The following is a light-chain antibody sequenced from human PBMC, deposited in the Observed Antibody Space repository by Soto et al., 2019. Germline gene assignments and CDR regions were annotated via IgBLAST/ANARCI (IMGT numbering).Light chain of an antibody. CDR3: SSFAGRTPYV. CDR1: SSDVGGYND. Sequence: QSVLTQPPSASGSPGQSVTISCTGTSSDVGGYNDVSWYQQHPGKAPKLMIYEVSKRPSGVPDRFSGSKSGNTASLTVSGLQAEDEADYYCSSFAGRTPYVFGTGPKVTVL. CDR2: EVS. J-gene: IGLJ1*01. V-gene: IGLV2-8*01.